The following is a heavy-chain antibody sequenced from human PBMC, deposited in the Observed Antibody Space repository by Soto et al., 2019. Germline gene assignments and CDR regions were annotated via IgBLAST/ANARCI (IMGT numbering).Heavy chain of an antibody. CDR3: ARGGTRPY. CDR2: ISPYSANT. CDR1: GYKFTEYG. V-gene: IGHV1-18*04. Sequence: EASVKVSCKASGYKFTEYGVNWVRQAPGEGPEWMGWISPYSANTRYAENFQGRVSMTTDTFTTTAYMELRGLRSDDTAVYYCARGGTRPYWGQGTLVTVSS. D-gene: IGHD1-7*01. J-gene: IGHJ4*02.